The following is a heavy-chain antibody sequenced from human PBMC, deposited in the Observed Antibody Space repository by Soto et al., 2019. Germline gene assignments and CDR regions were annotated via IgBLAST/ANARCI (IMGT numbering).Heavy chain of an antibody. Sequence: PSETLSLTCTVSGGSISSYYWSWIRQPPGKGLEWIGYIYYSGSTNYNPSLQTRLTISVNTSTNQFSLNLTSVTTADTAVYYCARESSSRGPPFDFWGQGTLVTVSS. CDR3: ARESSSRGPPFDF. CDR2: IYYSGST. V-gene: IGHV4-59*01. J-gene: IGHJ4*02. CDR1: GGSISSYY. D-gene: IGHD6-6*01.